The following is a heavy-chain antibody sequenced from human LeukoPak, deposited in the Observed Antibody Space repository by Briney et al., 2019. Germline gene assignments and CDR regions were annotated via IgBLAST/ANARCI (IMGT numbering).Heavy chain of an antibody. CDR2: IYPGDSDT. V-gene: IGHV5-51*03. J-gene: IGHJ4*02. CDR1: GYSFTSYW. Sequence: GESLKISCKGSGYSFTSYWIGWVRQMPGKGLEWMGIIYPGDSDTRYSPSFQGQVTISPDQSIRTGYLQWSSLKASDTDMYYCARLGSSWYGTVFYFDYWGQGTLVTVSS. D-gene: IGHD6-13*01. CDR3: ARLGSSWYGTVFYFDY.